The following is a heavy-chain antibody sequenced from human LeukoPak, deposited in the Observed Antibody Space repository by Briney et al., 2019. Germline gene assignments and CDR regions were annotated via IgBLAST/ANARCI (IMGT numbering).Heavy chain of an antibody. D-gene: IGHD5-18*01. Sequence: SETLCLTCTVSGGSISSGSYYWSWIRQPAGKGLEWIGRIYTSGSTNYNPSLKSRVTISVDTSKNQFSLKLSSVTAADTGVYYCAREDGHTATVQPFDYWGQGTLVTVSS. CDR3: AREDGHTATVQPFDY. V-gene: IGHV4-61*02. CDR1: GGSISSGSYY. J-gene: IGHJ4*02. CDR2: IYTSGST.